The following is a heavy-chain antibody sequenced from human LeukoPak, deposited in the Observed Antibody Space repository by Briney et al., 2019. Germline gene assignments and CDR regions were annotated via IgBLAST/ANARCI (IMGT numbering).Heavy chain of an antibody. CDR3: ARIGMVRGVLYGMDV. CDR1: GGSISSYC. CDR2: IYYSGST. J-gene: IGHJ6*02. D-gene: IGHD3-10*01. Sequence: KPSETLSLTCTVSGGSISSYCWSWIRQPPGKGLEWIGYIYYSGSTNYNPSLKSRVTISVDTSKNQFSLKLSSVTAADTAVYYCARIGMVRGVLYGMDVWGQGTTVTVSS. V-gene: IGHV4-59*01.